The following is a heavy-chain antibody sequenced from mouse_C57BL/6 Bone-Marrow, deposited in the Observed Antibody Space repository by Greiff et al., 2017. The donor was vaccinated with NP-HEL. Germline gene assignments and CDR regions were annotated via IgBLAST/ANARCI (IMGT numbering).Heavy chain of an antibody. J-gene: IGHJ2*01. V-gene: IGHV1-54*01. CDR1: GYAFTNYL. CDR3: ARGQGGYPYYFDY. CDR2: INPGSGGT. D-gene: IGHD2-2*01. Sequence: QVQLQQSGAELVRPGTSVKVSCKASGYAFTNYLIEWVKQRPGQGLEWIGVINPGSGGTNYNEKFKGKATLTADKSSSTAYMQLSSLTSEDSAVYFCARGQGGYPYYFDYWGQGTTLTVSS.